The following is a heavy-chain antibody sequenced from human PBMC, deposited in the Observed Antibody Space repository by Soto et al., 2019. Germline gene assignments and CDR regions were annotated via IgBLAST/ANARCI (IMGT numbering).Heavy chain of an antibody. Sequence: ASVKVSCKASGYTFSTYGITWVRQAPGQGLDWMGWVNPFKGDTNSAARFQDRVTMTTDTSTRTAYMELRSLRSDDTAVYYCARVKVPAAILGAFDLWGQGTLVTVSS. CDR2: VNPFKGDT. J-gene: IGHJ3*01. D-gene: IGHD2-2*02. CDR1: GYTFSTYG. CDR3: ARVKVPAAILGAFDL. V-gene: IGHV1-18*01.